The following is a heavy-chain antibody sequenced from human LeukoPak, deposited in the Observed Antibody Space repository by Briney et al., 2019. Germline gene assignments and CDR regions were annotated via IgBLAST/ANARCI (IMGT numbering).Heavy chain of an antibody. Sequence: PGGSLRLSCAASGFTFNRNAISWVRQAPGMGLEWVSTIGGSGDKTFYADSVKGRFTISRANSKNMVHLQMNSLTGEDTALYYCVRRGDASSGWGDHDFWGQGALVTVS. D-gene: IGHD6-19*01. CDR2: IGGSGDKT. V-gene: IGHV3-23*01. CDR3: VRRGDASSGWGDHDF. CDR1: GFTFNRNA. J-gene: IGHJ4*02.